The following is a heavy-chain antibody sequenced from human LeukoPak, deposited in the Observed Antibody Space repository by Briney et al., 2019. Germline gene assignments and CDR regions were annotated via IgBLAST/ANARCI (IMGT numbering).Heavy chain of an antibody. CDR1: GGSISSGGYY. Sequence: SETLSLTCTVSGGSISSGGYYWSWIRQHPGKGLEWIGYIYYSGSTYYNLSLKSRVTISVDTSKNQFSLKLSSVTAADTAVYYCAREGPGYCSSTSCLQRGSMDVWGQGTTVTVSS. V-gene: IGHV4-31*03. CDR2: IYYSGST. CDR3: AREGPGYCSSTSCLQRGSMDV. J-gene: IGHJ6*02. D-gene: IGHD2-2*01.